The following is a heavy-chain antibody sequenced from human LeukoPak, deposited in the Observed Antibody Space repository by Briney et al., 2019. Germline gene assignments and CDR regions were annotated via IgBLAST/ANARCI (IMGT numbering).Heavy chain of an antibody. Sequence: SVKVSCKASGGTFSSYAISWVRQAPGQGLEWMGGIIPIFGTANYAQKFQGRVTITADKSTSTAYMELSSLRSEDTAVYYCARGGYDFWSGYFFFDYWGQGTLVTVSS. J-gene: IGHJ4*02. CDR2: IIPIFGTA. V-gene: IGHV1-69*06. D-gene: IGHD3-3*01. CDR3: ARGGYDFWSGYFFFDY. CDR1: GGTFSSYA.